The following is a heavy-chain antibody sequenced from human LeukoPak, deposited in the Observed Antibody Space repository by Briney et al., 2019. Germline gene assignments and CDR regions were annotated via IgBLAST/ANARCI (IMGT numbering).Heavy chain of an antibody. Sequence: GGSLRLSCAASGFTFSNYGMHWVRQAPGKGLEWVAFTRYDGSNKYYADSVKGRFTISRDNSKNTLYLQMNSLRAEDTAVYYCAKDHTSGWSTLSYFDLWGRGTLVTVS. CDR3: AKDHTSGWSTLSYFDL. V-gene: IGHV3-30*02. CDR1: GFTFSNYG. CDR2: TRYDGSNK. J-gene: IGHJ2*01. D-gene: IGHD6-19*01.